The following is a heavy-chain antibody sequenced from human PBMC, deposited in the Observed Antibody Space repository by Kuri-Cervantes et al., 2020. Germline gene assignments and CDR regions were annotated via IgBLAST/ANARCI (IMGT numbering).Heavy chain of an antibody. CDR2: INHSGST. Sequence: ESLKISCAVYGGSFSGYYWSWIRQPPGKGLEWIGEINHSGSTYYNPSLKSRVTISVDRSKNQFSLKLSSVTAADTAVYYCARALVMGWFDPWGQGTLVTVSS. CDR3: ARALVMGWFDP. V-gene: IGHV4-34*01. D-gene: IGHD2-21*01. CDR1: GGSFSGYY. J-gene: IGHJ5*02.